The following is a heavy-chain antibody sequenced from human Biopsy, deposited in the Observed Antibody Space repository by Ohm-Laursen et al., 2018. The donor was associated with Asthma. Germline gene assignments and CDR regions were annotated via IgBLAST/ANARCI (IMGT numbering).Heavy chain of an antibody. Sequence: SLRLSCSASGFTFSNYGMHWVRQAPGKGLDWVAVISFDGSNKNYTDSVKGRFTISRDNSRNTLHLQMSSLRAEDTAVYYCAKDVFPGWELRRGPDYWGQGTLVTVSS. CDR2: ISFDGSNK. D-gene: IGHD1-26*01. CDR3: AKDVFPGWELRRGPDY. CDR1: GFTFSNYG. J-gene: IGHJ4*02. V-gene: IGHV3-30*18.